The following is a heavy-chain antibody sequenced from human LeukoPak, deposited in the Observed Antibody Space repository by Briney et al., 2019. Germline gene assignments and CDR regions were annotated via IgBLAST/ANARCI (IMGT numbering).Heavy chain of an antibody. CDR1: GFTVSSIH. V-gene: IGHV3-53*05. J-gene: IGHJ4*02. D-gene: IGHD6-13*01. Sequence: GGSLRLSCAASGFTVSSIHMVWVRQAPGKGLEWVSVTYTGGNSYYADSVKGRFIISRDISKNTLYLQMNSLRAEDTAVYYCARDWGSSSWGGYLGYWGQGTLVTVSS. CDR2: TYTGGNS. CDR3: ARDWGSSSWGGYLGY.